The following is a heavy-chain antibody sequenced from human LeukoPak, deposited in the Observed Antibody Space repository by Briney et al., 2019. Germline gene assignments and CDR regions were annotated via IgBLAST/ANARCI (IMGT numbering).Heavy chain of an antibody. Sequence: PWGSLRLSVAASGFTFISYGMHWVRQGPGNGLEGVLFIRYDGSNKYYADSVKGRFTISRDNSKNTLYLQRNSLRAEDTAVYYCAKDKSSWSRVGYYYGMGVWGQGTTVTVSS. J-gene: IGHJ6*02. CDR3: AKDKSSWSRVGYYYGMGV. CDR1: GFTFISYG. D-gene: IGHD6-13*01. V-gene: IGHV3-30*02. CDR2: IRYDGSNK.